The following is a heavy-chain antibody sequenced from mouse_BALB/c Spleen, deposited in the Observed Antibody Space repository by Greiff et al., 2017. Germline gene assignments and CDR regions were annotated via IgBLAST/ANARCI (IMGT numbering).Heavy chain of an antibody. CDR2: ISSGGSYT. V-gene: IGHV5-9-4*01. CDR3: ARERNWYFDV. CDR1: GFTFSSYA. J-gene: IGHJ1*01. Sequence: EVNVVESGGGLVQPGGSLKLSCAASGFTFSSYAMSWVRQSPEKRLEWVAEISSGGSYTYYPDTVTGRFTISRDNAKNTLYLEMSSLRSEDTAMYYCARERNWYFDVWGAGTTVTVSS.